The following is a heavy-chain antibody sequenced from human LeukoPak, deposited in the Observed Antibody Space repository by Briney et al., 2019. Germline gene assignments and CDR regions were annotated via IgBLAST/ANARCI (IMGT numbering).Heavy chain of an antibody. CDR2: INHSGST. D-gene: IGHD2-2*02. J-gene: IGHJ5*02. CDR1: GGSFSGYC. CDR3: ASGRCSSTSCYTFDP. V-gene: IGHV4-34*01. Sequence: PSESLSLTCAVYGGSFSGYCWSWVRHPPGKGLERVGEINHSGSTNYNPSLKSRVTISVDTSKNQFSLKLSSVTAADTAVYYCASGRCSSTSCYTFDPWGQGTLVTVSS.